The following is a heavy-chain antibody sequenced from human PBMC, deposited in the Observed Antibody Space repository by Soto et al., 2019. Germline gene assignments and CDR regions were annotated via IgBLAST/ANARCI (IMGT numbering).Heavy chain of an antibody. CDR1: GYTFTSNS. V-gene: IGHV1-18*04. D-gene: IGHD6-19*01. Sequence: ASVKVSCKASGYTFTSNSIGWVRPAPGQGLEWRGWLNVYTGNIKYAQQLQGRVTLTTDTYTSTAYMDLRSLRSDDTAVYYCARISSASSGWLTDYWGQGTLVPVSS. CDR3: ARISSASSGWLTDY. CDR2: LNVYTGNI. J-gene: IGHJ4*02.